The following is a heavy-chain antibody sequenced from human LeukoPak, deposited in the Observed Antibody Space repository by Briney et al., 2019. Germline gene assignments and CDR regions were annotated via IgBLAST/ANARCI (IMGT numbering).Heavy chain of an antibody. CDR1: GFTFSSYS. CDR3: ARDLSPARPFDY. V-gene: IGHV3-21*01. J-gene: IGHJ4*02. D-gene: IGHD6-6*01. Sequence: GGSLRLSCAASGFTFSSYSMNWVRQAPGKGLEWVSSISSSSSYIYYADSVKGRFTISRDNAKNSLYLQMNSLRAGDTAVYYCARDLSPARPFDYWGQGTLVTVSS. CDR2: ISSSSSYI.